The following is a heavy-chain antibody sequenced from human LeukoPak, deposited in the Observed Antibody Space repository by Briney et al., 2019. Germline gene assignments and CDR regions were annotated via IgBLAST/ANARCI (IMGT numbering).Heavy chain of an antibody. V-gene: IGHV4-4*07. CDR2: ISTSGST. Sequence: SDTLSLTCTVNGGSSNSYSWRWMRYPEGKGLEWIGRISTSGSTNYNPSLKSRVTMTVDTSNNQFSLKLSSVTAADTAVYYCARVSHYYDSSGYYYVRAFDIWGQGTMVTVSS. CDR3: ARVSHYYDSSGYYYVRAFDI. D-gene: IGHD3-22*01. CDR1: GGSSNSYS. J-gene: IGHJ3*02.